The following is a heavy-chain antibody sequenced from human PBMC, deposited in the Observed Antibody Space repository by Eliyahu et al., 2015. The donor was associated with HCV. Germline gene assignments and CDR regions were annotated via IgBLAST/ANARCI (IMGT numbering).Heavy chain of an antibody. V-gene: IGHV4-34*01. D-gene: IGHD3-16*02. Sequence: QVQLFEWGAGLLQPSETLSLTCAIYGGAFXDAXWXWVXQSPGKGMEWIGKFNFDRITHYNPSLQSRVIISSDTSKNQFFLMMTSLTAADSGXXFCARGGYHLFADYYFXGLDVWGQGTTVTVSS. CDR3: ARGGYHLFADYYFXGLDV. CDR2: FNFDRIT. CDR1: GGAFXDAX. J-gene: IGHJ6*02.